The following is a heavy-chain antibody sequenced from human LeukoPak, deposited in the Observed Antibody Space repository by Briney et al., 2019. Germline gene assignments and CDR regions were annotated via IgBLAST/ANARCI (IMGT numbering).Heavy chain of an antibody. CDR3: ASSPGNYFDY. V-gene: IGHV1-69*13. J-gene: IGHJ4*02. CDR2: IIPIFGTA. Sequence: ASVKVSCKASGYTFTSYGISWVRQAPGQGLEWMGGIIPIFGTANYAQKFQGRVTITADESTSTAYMELSSLRSEDTAVYYCASSPGNYFDYWGQGTLVTVSS. CDR1: GYTFTSYG.